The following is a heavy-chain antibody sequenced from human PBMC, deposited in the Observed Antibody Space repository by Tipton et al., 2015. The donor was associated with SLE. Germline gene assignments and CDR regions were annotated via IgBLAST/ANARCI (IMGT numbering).Heavy chain of an antibody. CDR3: ARVVVSDAFDI. D-gene: IGHD3-22*01. J-gene: IGHJ3*02. CDR1: GGSFSGYY. Sequence: LRLSCAVYGGSFSGYYWSWIRQPPGKGLEWIGSIYYSGSTYYNPSLKSRVTISVDTSKNQFSLKLSPVTAADTAVYYCARVVVSDAFDIWGQGTMVTVSS. CDR2: IYYSGST. V-gene: IGHV4-34*01.